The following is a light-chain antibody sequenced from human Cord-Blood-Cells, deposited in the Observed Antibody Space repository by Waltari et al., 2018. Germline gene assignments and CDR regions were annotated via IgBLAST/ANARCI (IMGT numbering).Light chain of an antibody. CDR1: QSVSSSY. J-gene: IGKJ2*01. CDR3: QQYGSSPPYT. Sequence: LTQSPGTLSLSPGERATLSCRASQSVSSSYLAWYQQKPGQAPRLLIYGASSRATGIPDRFSGSGSGTDFTLTISRLEPEDFAVYYCQQYGSSPPYTFGQGTKLEIK. CDR2: GAS. V-gene: IGKV3-20*01.